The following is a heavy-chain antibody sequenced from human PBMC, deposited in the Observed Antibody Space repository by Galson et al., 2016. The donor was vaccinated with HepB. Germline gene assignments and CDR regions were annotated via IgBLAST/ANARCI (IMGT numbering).Heavy chain of an antibody. CDR2: VSGSTDTT. J-gene: IGHJ6*02. V-gene: IGHV3-23*01. CDR1: GFTFSVYA. D-gene: IGHD1-26*01. CDR3: AKDREWEVPHLPSSYFYGPDV. Sequence: SLRLSCAASGFTFSVYAMSWVRQAPGKGLEWVSLVSGSTDTTYYADSVKGRFTISRDNSKNTLYLQMNSLRAEDTAVYFCAKDREWEVPHLPSSYFYGPDVWGQGTTVTVSS.